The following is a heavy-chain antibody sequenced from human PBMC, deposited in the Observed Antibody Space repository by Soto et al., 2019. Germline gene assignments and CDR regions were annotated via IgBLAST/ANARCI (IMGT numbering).Heavy chain of an antibody. J-gene: IGHJ5*02. D-gene: IGHD3-16*02. CDR1: GYTFTNYA. V-gene: IGHV1-3*05. CDR3: ARGFPLWFAP. Sequence: QVQLVQSGAEEKKPGASVKVSCKASGYTFTNYAMHWVRQAPGQRLEWMGWINAGNGNTKYSQKFQGRVTITRDISARTAYMELSSLRSADTAVYYCARGFPLWFAPWGQGTRVTVSS. CDR2: INAGNGNT.